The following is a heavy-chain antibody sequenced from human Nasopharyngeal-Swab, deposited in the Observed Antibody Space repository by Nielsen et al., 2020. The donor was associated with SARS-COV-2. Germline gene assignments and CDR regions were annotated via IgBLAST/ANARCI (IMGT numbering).Heavy chain of an antibody. J-gene: IGHJ6*02. V-gene: IGHV1-46*01. CDR2: INPSGGST. Sequence: WVRHAPGQGLEWMGIINPSGGSTSYAQKFQGRVTMTRDTSTSTVYTELSSLRSEDTAVYYCARGAYYGSGSYFHYYYGMDVWGQGTTVTVSS. D-gene: IGHD3-10*01. CDR3: ARGAYYGSGSYFHYYYGMDV.